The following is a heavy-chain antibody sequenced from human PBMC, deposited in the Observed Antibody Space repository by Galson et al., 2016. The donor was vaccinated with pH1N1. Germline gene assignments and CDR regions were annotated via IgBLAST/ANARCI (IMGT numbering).Heavy chain of an antibody. D-gene: IGHD3-10*01. Sequence: TLSLTCTVSGGSISSSIYYWNWIRQPAGKGLEWIGRMCTSGTTTYNPSLESRVSISVDTSKNQFSLRLSSVTAADTAVYFCARDRVALTGIFDYWGQGALVTVSS. V-gene: IGHV4-61*02. J-gene: IGHJ4*02. CDR1: GGSISSSIYY. CDR3: ARDRVALTGIFDY. CDR2: MCTSGTT.